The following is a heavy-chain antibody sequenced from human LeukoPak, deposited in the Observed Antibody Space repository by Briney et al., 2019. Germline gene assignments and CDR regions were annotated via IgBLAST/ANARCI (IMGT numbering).Heavy chain of an antibody. V-gene: IGHV3-21*01. J-gene: IGHJ6*03. CDR3: ARGVGYCSSSRCSPGYYMDV. CDR1: ESTFSSYG. Sequence: PGGSLRLSCAASESTFSSYGMNWVRQAPGKGLEWVSRISSSGTYTDYTDSVKGRFTISRDNAKNSQYLQMNSLRAEDTALYFCARGVGYCSSSRCSPGYYMDVWGQGTTVTVFS. CDR2: ISSSGTYT. D-gene: IGHD2-15*01.